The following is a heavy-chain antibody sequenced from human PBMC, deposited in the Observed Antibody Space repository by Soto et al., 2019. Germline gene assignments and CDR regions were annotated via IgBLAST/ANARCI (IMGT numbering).Heavy chain of an antibody. D-gene: IGHD3-22*01. Sequence: QVQLVESGGGVVQPGRSLRLSCVASGFTFSSYGMHWVRQAPGKGLEWVAVISYDGSNKYYADSVKGRFTISRDNSKNTLYLQMNSLRAEDTAVYYCAKDGRWYYYDSRMGLHYYGMDVWGQGTTVTVSS. CDR1: GFTFSSYG. CDR2: ISYDGSNK. V-gene: IGHV3-30*18. CDR3: AKDGRWYYYDSRMGLHYYGMDV. J-gene: IGHJ6*02.